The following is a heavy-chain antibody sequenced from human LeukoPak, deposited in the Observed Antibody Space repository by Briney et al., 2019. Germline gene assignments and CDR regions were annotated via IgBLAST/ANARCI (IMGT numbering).Heavy chain of an antibody. CDR2: ISGGGTTS. Sequence: PGGSLRLSCAASGFTFNNYAMTWVRQAPGRGLEWVSVISGGGTTSYYAGSVKGRFTVSRDNSKSTLYLQMNSLRDEDTAVYYCAKGQGYNYGDSIDYWGQGTLVTVSS. V-gene: IGHV3-23*01. CDR3: AKGQGYNYGDSIDY. D-gene: IGHD5-18*01. CDR1: GFTFNNYA. J-gene: IGHJ4*02.